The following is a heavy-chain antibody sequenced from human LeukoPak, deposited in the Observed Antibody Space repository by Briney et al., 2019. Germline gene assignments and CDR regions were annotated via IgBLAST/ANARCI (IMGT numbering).Heavy chain of an antibody. D-gene: IGHD1-1*01. V-gene: IGHV4-34*01. J-gene: IGHJ5*02. CDR3: ARPFAVVANWNDRAASGFDP. CDR2: INHSGST. CDR1: GGSFSGYY. Sequence: KSSETLSLTCAVYGGSFSGYYWSWIRQPPGKGLEWIGEINHSGSTNYNPSLKSRVTISVDTSKNQFSLKLSSVTAADTAVYYCARPFAVVANWNDRAASGFDPWGQGTLVTVSS.